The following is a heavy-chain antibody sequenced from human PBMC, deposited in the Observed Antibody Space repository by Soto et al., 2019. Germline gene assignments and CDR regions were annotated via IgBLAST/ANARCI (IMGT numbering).Heavy chain of an antibody. J-gene: IGHJ4*02. CDR1: GFTFSSYA. Sequence: EVQLLESGGGLVQPGGSLRLSCAASGFTFSSYAMSWVRQAPGKGLEWVSAISGSGGSTYYADSVKGRFTISRDNSKNTMYQQMNSLRAEDTAVYYCAKDKGIAAAGFYDYWGQGTLVTVSS. V-gene: IGHV3-23*01. CDR3: AKDKGIAAAGFYDY. D-gene: IGHD6-13*01. CDR2: ISGSGGST.